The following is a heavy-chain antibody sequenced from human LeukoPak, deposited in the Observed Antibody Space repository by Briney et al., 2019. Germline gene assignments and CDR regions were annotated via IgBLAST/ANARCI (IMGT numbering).Heavy chain of an antibody. CDR2: IYYSGST. CDR1: GGSISSYY. V-gene: IGHV4-59*01. Sequence: SETLSLTCTVSGGSISSYYWSWIRQPPGKGLEWIGYIYYSGSTNYNPSLKSRVTISVDTSKNQSSLKLSSVTAADTAVYYCARTIYGSGSYHLYWGQGTLVTVSS. D-gene: IGHD3-10*01. J-gene: IGHJ4*02. CDR3: ARTIYGSGSYHLY.